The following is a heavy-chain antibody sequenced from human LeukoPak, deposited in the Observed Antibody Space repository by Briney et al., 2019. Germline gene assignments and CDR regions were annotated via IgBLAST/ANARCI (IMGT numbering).Heavy chain of an antibody. J-gene: IGHJ6*02. CDR1: GFTFSSYA. V-gene: IGHV3-23*01. CDR3: AKVPGIAAAGDYYYYGMDV. CDR2: ISGSGGST. D-gene: IGHD6-13*01. Sequence: GGSLRLSCAASGFTFSSYAMSWVRQAPGKGLEWVSAISGSGGSTYYAGSVKGRFTISRDNSKNTLYLQMNSLRAEDTAVYYCAKVPGIAAAGDYYYYGMDVWGQGTTVTVSS.